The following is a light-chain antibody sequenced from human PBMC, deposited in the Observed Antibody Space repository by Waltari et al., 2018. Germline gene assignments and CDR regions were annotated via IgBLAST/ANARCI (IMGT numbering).Light chain of an antibody. J-gene: IGLJ2*01. CDR3: QSYDSSTVV. Sequence: NFMLTQPHSVSESPGKTVTISCTSSSGSIASHYVPWYPQRPGSAPTTVTYEDNQRPSGVPDRFSGSIDSSSNSASLTISGLKTEDEADYYCQSYDSSTVVFGGGTKLTVL. V-gene: IGLV6-57*02. CDR1: SGSIASHY. CDR2: EDN.